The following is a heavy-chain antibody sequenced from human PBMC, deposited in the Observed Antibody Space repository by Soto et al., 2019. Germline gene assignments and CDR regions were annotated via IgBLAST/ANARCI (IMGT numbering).Heavy chain of an antibody. J-gene: IGHJ4*02. V-gene: IGHV1-8*01. CDR1: GYPFSAFD. CDR2: MNPDSGDT. CDR3: VRQPRGVATPGDDY. D-gene: IGHD2-15*01. Sequence: QVQLVQSGAEVKKPGASVKVSCEASGYPFSAFDINWVRQAGGQGLEWMGWMNPDSGDTAFAQRLQDRITMTRSTSISTAYMELGRLTSDDTAVYFCVRQPRGVATPGDDYWGQGTLVTVSS.